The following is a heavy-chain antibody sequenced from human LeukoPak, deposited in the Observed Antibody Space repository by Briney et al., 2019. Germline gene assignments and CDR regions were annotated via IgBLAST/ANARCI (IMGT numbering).Heavy chain of an antibody. CDR3: ARGIGGTTPFDY. V-gene: IGHV4-59*01. J-gene: IGHJ4*02. CDR2: FYHSGST. Sequence: SETLSLTCSVSGGFNTHYYWSWIRQPPGKGLEWIGYFYHSGSTNYNPSLKSRVAISVDTSKNHFSLKLSSVTAADTAVYYCARGIGGTTPFDYWGQGTLVTVSS. D-gene: IGHD1-26*01. CDR1: GGFNTHYY.